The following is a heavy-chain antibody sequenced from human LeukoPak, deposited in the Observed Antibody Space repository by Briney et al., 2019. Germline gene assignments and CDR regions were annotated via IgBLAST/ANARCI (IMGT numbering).Heavy chain of an antibody. CDR2: INPNSGGT. CDR3: ARVENYDFWSGYYPWYFDY. J-gene: IGHJ4*02. V-gene: IGHV1-2*02. Sequence: GASVKVSCKASGYTFTGYYMHWVRQAPGQGLEWMGWINPNSGGTNYAQKFQGRVTMTRDTSIGTAYMELSRLRSDDTAVYYCARVENYDFWSGYYPWYFDYWGQGTLVTVSS. CDR1: GYTFTGYY. D-gene: IGHD3-3*01.